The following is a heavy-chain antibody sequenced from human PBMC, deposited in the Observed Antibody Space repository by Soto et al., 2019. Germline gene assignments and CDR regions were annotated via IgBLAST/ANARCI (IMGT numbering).Heavy chain of an antibody. CDR2: IYSGGST. V-gene: IGHV3-53*02. D-gene: IGHD2-2*01. CDR3: ARDRCSSTNCYYDY. J-gene: IGHJ4*02. Sequence: EVQLVESGGGLIQPGGSLRLSCAASGFTVSSNYMSWVRQAPGKGLEWVSVIYSGGSTYYADSVKGRFTLSRDNSKNTLYLQRNSLRAEDTAVYYCARDRCSSTNCYYDYWGQGILVTVSS. CDR1: GFTVSSNY.